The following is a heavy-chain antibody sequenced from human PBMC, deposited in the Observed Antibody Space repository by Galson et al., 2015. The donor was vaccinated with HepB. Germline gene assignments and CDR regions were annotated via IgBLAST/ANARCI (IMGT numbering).Heavy chain of an antibody. CDR1: GFTFSSYW. J-gene: IGHJ5*02. Sequence: SLRLSCAASGFTFSSYWMHWVRQAPGKGLEWVSCISGSSSYINYADSVKGRFTISRDNAKNFLYLQLNSLRAEDTAVYYCARYRGGELGFDPWGQGTLVTVSS. V-gene: IGHV3-21*01. D-gene: IGHD2-21*01. CDR2: ISGSSSYI. CDR3: ARYRGGELGFDP.